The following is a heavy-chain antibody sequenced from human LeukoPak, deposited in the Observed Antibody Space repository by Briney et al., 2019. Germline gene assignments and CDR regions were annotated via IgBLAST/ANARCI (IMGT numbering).Heavy chain of an antibody. CDR3: ARRLTQYDCFDP. CDR2: TYYRSTWYN. J-gene: IGHJ5*02. Sequence: SQTLSLTCAISGDSVSSNSVTWNWIRQSPSRGLEWLGRTYYRSTWYNDYAVSVRGRIPVNPDTSKNQFSLHLHSVPPEDTAVYYCARRLTQYDCFDPWGQGILVTVSS. V-gene: IGHV6-1*01. CDR1: GDSVSSNSVT. D-gene: IGHD2-2*01.